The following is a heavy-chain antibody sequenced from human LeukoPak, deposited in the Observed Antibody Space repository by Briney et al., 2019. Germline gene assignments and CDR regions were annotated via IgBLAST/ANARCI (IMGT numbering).Heavy chain of an antibody. D-gene: IGHD6-13*01. CDR2: IYYSGST. CDR1: XGSXXXXGYY. CDR3: ARGHGYSSSNWFDP. J-gene: IGHJ5*02. Sequence: XTXTXXXGSXXXXGYYWGWLRQHPGTGLEWVGYIYYSGSTYYHPSLKSRVTISVDTSKNQFSLTLSSVTAADTAVYYCARGHGYSSSNWFDPWGQGTLVTVSS. V-gene: IGHV4-31*02.